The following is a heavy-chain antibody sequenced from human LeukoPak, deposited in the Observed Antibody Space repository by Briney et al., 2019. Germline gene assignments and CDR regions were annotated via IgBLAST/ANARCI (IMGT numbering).Heavy chain of an antibody. CDR2: ISSSGSTI. D-gene: IGHD1-1*01. V-gene: IGHV3-48*03. Sequence: GRSLRLSCAASGFNFSSYEMNWVRQAPGKGLEWVSYISSSGSTIYYADSVKGRFTISRDNAKNSLYLQMNSLRAEDTAVYYCVREVRIYYYGMDVWGQGTTVTVSS. CDR1: GFNFSSYE. J-gene: IGHJ6*02. CDR3: VREVRIYYYGMDV.